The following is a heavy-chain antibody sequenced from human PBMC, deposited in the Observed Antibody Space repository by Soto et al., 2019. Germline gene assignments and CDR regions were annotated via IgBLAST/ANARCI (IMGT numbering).Heavy chain of an antibody. CDR1: GYTFTAYW. Sequence: GESRKISCKGSGYTFTAYWIGWVRQMPEKGLEWMGIIYPGDSDTRYSPSFQGQVTISADKSISTAYLQWSSLKASDTAMFYCARGGYSGNSKDPFYIWGPGTMVTVSS. D-gene: IGHD6-25*01. J-gene: IGHJ3*02. CDR2: IYPGDSDT. V-gene: IGHV5-51*01. CDR3: ARGGYSGNSKDPFYI.